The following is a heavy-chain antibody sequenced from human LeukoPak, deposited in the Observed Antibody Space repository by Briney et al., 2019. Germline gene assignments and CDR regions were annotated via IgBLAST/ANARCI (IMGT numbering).Heavy chain of an antibody. Sequence: KASETLSLTCAVYGGSFSGYYWSWIRQPPGKGLEWIGEINHSGSTNYNPSLKSRVTISVDTSKNQFSLKLSSVTAADTAVYYCARERELRYFDWTLGNGAFDIWGQGTMVTVSS. V-gene: IGHV4-34*01. CDR3: ARERELRYFDWTLGNGAFDI. D-gene: IGHD3-9*01. CDR1: GGSFSGYY. J-gene: IGHJ3*02. CDR2: INHSGST.